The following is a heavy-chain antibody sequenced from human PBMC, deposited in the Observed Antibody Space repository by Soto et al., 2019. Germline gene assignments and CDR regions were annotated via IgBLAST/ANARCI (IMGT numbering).Heavy chain of an antibody. J-gene: IGHJ4*02. V-gene: IGHV3-33*01. Sequence: GGSLRLSCAASGFTFSSYGMHWVRQAPGKGLERVAVIWYEGSNKYYADSVKGRFTISRDNSQTSLYLQMNSLRAGDTVVYYCARPYHDSSGYYYPHFDYWGQGTLVTVSS. D-gene: IGHD3-22*01. CDR2: IWYEGSNK. CDR3: ARPYHDSSGYYYPHFDY. CDR1: GFTFSSYG.